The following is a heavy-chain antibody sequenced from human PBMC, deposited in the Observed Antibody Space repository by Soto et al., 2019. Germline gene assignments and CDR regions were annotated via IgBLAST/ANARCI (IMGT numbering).Heavy chain of an antibody. D-gene: IGHD3-10*01. CDR1: GFTFSSYA. CDR2: ISGSGGST. Sequence: PGGSLRLSCAASGFTFSSYAMSWVRQAPGKGLEWVSAISGSGGSTYYADSVKGRFTISRDNSKNTLYLQMNSLRAGDTAVYYCAKDGIEPTPELLWFGEFSNWFDPWGQGTLVTVSS. V-gene: IGHV3-23*01. J-gene: IGHJ5*02. CDR3: AKDGIEPTPELLWFGEFSNWFDP.